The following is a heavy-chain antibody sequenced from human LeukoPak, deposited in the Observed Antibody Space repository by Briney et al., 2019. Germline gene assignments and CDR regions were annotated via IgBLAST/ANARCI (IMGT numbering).Heavy chain of an antibody. CDR1: GASLTDYY. V-gene: IGHV4-34*01. CDR3: ATTSQLGSYNWFDP. Sequence: SETLSLTCAVYGASLTDYYWSWIRQPSGKGLEWIGEIDHIGVTKYNPSLKGRVTISRDTSKNQFSLDLTSVTAADTALYYCATTSQLGSYNWFDPWGQGTLVTVSS. CDR2: IDHIGVT. J-gene: IGHJ5*02. D-gene: IGHD1-1*01.